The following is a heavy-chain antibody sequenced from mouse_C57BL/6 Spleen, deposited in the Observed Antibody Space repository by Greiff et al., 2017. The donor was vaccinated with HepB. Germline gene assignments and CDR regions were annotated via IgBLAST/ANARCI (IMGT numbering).Heavy chain of an antibody. J-gene: IGHJ3*01. CDR1: GYTFTSYW. CDR2: IDPSDSYT. V-gene: IGHV1-69*01. CDR3: ARGRVPFAY. Sequence: VQLKQPGAELVMPGASVKLSCKASGYTFTSYWMHWVKQRPGQGLEWIGEIDPSDSYTNYNQKFKGKSTLTVDKSSSTAYMQLSSLTSEDSAVYYCARGRVPFAYWGQGTLVTVSA.